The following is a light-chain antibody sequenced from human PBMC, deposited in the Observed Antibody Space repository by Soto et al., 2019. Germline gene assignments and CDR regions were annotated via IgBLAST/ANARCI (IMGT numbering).Light chain of an antibody. CDR2: GNS. J-gene: IGLJ3*02. CDR3: QSYDSSLSGYV. Sequence: QSVLTQPPSVSGAPGQRVTISCTGSSSNIGAGYDVHWYQQLPGTAPKLLIYGNSNRPSGVPDRFSGSKSGTSASLAFTGLQAEDEADYYCQSYDSSLSGYVFGGGTKVTVL. CDR1: SSNIGAGYD. V-gene: IGLV1-40*01.